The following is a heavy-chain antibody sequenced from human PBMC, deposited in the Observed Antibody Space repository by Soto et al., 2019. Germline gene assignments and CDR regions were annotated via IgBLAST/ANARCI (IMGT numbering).Heavy chain of an antibody. V-gene: IGHV1-8*01. Sequence: GASVKVSCNASGYTSASCDLNWVRQATGQGLEWMGWMNPNSGNTGYGQKFQGRVTMTRNTSIGTAYMELSSMRSEDTDVSYCARVWDHDAFDIWGQGTMVTVSS. J-gene: IGHJ3*02. CDR1: GYTSASCD. CDR2: MNPNSGNT. D-gene: IGHD1-26*01. CDR3: ARVWDHDAFDI.